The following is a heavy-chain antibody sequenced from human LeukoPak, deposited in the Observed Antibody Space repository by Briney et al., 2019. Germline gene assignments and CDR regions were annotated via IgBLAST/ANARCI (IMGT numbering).Heavy chain of an antibody. Sequence: GGSLRLSCAASGFKLIGYSMNWVRQAPGKGLEWVSYINSSSGTIIYADSVKGRFTISRDNAKNSLYLQMNSLRAEDTAVYYYAKEGDNTGYRYFDDWGQGTLVTVSS. CDR1: GFKLIGYS. CDR3: AKEGDNTGYRYFDD. CDR2: INSSSGTI. J-gene: IGHJ4*02. V-gene: IGHV3-48*04. D-gene: IGHD3-22*01.